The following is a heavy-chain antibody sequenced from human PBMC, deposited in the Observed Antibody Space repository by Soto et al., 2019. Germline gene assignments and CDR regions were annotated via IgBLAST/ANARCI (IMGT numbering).Heavy chain of an antibody. Sequence: ASVKVSCKTSGYTFTHNYLHWVRQAPGQGLEWMGIINPSGGSTTYAQEFQGRVTMTRDTPTSIVYMELTSLRSEDTAVYYCARAAIYPRAFDIWGQGTLVTVSS. D-gene: IGHD3-3*02. V-gene: IGHV1-46*01. J-gene: IGHJ3*02. CDR1: GYTFTHNY. CDR2: INPSGGST. CDR3: ARAAIYPRAFDI.